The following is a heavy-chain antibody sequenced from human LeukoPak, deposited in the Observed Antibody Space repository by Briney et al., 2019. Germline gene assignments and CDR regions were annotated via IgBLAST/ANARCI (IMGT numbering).Heavy chain of an antibody. D-gene: IGHD6-19*01. CDR1: GFTFSSYA. J-gene: IGHJ4*02. CDR2: ISDSGGST. Sequence: GGSLRLSCAASGFTFSSYAMTWVRQAPGKGLEWVSAISDSGGSTYYADSVKGRFTISRDNSKNTLCLQMNSLRAEDTAVYYCAKIPVSYSSGWSNFDYWGQGTLVTVSS. CDR3: AKIPVSYSSGWSNFDY. V-gene: IGHV3-23*01.